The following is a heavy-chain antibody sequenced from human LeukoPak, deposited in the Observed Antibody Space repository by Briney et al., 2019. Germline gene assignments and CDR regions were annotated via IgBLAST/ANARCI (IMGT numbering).Heavy chain of an antibody. CDR2: INHSGST. CDR1: GGSFSDYY. J-gene: IGHJ4*02. D-gene: IGHD6-6*01. Sequence: SETLSLTCAVYGGSFSDYYWSWIRQPPGKGLEWIGEINHSGSTNYNPSLKSRVTISVDTSKNQFSLKLSSVTAADTAVYYCASLRAARLSARDYWGQGTLVTVSS. CDR3: ASLRAARLSARDY. V-gene: IGHV4-34*01.